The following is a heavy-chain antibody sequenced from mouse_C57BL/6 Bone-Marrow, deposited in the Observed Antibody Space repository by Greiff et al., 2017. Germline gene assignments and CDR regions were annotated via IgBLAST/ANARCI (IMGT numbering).Heavy chain of an antibody. Sequence: QVQLQQPGAELVKPGASVTLSCKASGYTFTSYWMHWVKQRPGQGLEWIGMIHPNSGSTNYNEKFKSKAKLTVDKSSSTAYMRLSSLTSEDSAVYYCASDGRFYGSSLYFDVWGRGTTVTVSA. J-gene: IGHJ1*03. D-gene: IGHD1-1*01. CDR2: IHPNSGST. CDR3: ASDGRFYGSSLYFDV. V-gene: IGHV1-64*01. CDR1: GYTFTSYW.